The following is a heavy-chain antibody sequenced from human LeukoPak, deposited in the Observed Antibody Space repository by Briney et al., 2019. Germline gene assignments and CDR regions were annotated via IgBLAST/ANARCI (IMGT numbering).Heavy chain of an antibody. V-gene: IGHV3-48*04. CDR1: GFTFSSYS. CDR3: AREPRISYCGSTSCADWYYYMDV. D-gene: IGHD2-2*01. Sequence: GGSLRLSCAASGFTFSSYSMNWVRQAPGKGLEWVSYISSSSSTIYYADSVKGRFTISRDNAKNSLYLQMNSLRAEDTAVYYCAREPRISYCGSTSCADWYYYMDVWGKGTTVTISS. CDR2: ISSSSSTI. J-gene: IGHJ6*03.